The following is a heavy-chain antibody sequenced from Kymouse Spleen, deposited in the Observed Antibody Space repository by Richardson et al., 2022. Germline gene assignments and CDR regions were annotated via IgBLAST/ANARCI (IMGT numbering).Heavy chain of an antibody. Sequence: QVQLVESGGGLVKPGGSLRLSCAASGFTFSDYYMSWIRQAPGKGLEWVSYISSSGSTIYYADSVKGRFTISRDNAKNSLYLQMNSLRAEDTAVYYCARDHPPGSDFWSGYSYYYYYGMDVWGQGTTVTVSS. D-gene: IGHD3-3*01. CDR2: ISSSGSTI. CDR1: GFTFSDYY. CDR3: ARDHPPGSDFWSGYSYYYYYGMDV. V-gene: IGHV3-11*01. J-gene: IGHJ6*02.